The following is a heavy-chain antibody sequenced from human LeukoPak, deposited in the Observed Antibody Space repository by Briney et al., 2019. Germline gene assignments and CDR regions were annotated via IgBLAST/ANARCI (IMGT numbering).Heavy chain of an antibody. J-gene: IGHJ3*02. Sequence: SQTLSLTCAVSGGSISSGGYSWGWIRQPPGKGLEWIGYIYHSGSTYYNPSLKSRVTISVDRSKNQFSLKLSSVTAADTAVYYCARDRTGAFDIWGQGTMVTVSS. CDR1: GGSISSGGYS. CDR2: IYHSGST. D-gene: IGHD1-14*01. CDR3: ARDRTGAFDI. V-gene: IGHV4-30-2*01.